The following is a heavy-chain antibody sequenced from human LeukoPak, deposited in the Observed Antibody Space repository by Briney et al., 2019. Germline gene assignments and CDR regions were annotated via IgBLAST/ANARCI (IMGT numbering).Heavy chain of an antibody. V-gene: IGHV4-59*01. D-gene: IGHD3-16*01. CDR3: TRGAGWLIDY. J-gene: IGHJ4*02. CDR1: GGSISSYY. CDR2: FHNSGTS. Sequence: SETLSLTCTVSGGSISSYYWSWVRQPPGKGLEWIGYFHNSGTSTYNPSLKSRVTISADTSKNQFSLKLNSLTTADTAVYYCTRGAGWLIDYWGQGILVTVSS.